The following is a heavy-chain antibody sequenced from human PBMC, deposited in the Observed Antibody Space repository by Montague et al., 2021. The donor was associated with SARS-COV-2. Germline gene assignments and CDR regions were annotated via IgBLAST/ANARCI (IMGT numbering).Heavy chain of an antibody. CDR2: THYSGST. V-gene: IGHV4-59*01. D-gene: IGHD3-9*01. CDR3: ARGRGFDWLGLDAYYFDY. J-gene: IGHJ4*02. Sequence: SETLSLTCTVSAGSISSDYWTWIRQPPGKGLEWIGCTHYSGSTDYNPSLKSRVTISADTSRTQFSLRLTSMSAADTAVYYCARGRGFDWLGLDAYYFDYWGQGALVAVSS. CDR1: AGSISSDY.